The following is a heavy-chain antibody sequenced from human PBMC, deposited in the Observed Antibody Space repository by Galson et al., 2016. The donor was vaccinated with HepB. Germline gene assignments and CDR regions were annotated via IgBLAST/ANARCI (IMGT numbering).Heavy chain of an antibody. CDR3: AHHYDSNGYYYRGSYDI. V-gene: IGHV2-5*02. CDR2: IYWDDDK. Sequence: ALVKPTQTLTLTCTFSGFSLSTSGVGVGWIRQLPGKALEWLAVIYWDDDKRYSPSLRSRLTITKDTSKNQVGLTMTNMDPVDTATYYCAHHYDSNGYYYRGSYDIWGQGTMLTVSS. D-gene: IGHD3-22*01. J-gene: IGHJ3*02. CDR1: GFSLSTSGVG.